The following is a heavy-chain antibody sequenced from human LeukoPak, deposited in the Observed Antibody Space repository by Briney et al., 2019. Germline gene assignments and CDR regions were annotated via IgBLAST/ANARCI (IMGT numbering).Heavy chain of an antibody. D-gene: IGHD3-3*01. CDR1: GYTFTCYG. CDR3: ARDNYDFWSGYNIFDY. CDR2: ISAYNGNT. V-gene: IGHV1-18*01. Sequence: ASVKVSCKASGYTFTCYGISWVRQAPGQGLEWMGWISAYNGNTNYAQKFQGRVTMTTDTSTSTAYMELRSLRSDDTAVYYCARDNYDFWSGYNIFDYWGQGTLVTVSS. J-gene: IGHJ4*02.